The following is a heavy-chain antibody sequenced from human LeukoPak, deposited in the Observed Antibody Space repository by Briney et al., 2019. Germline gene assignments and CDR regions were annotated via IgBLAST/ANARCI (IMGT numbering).Heavy chain of an antibody. Sequence: GGSLRLSCAASGFTFRSYAMSWIRQAPGKGLEWVSAISVSGGSTYYADSVKGRFTISRDNSKNTLYLQMNSLRAEDTAVYYCAKGSGLGYCSSTTCRPFYYYYYGMNVWGKGTTVTVSS. D-gene: IGHD2-2*01. CDR2: ISVSGGST. J-gene: IGHJ6*04. CDR3: AKGSGLGYCSSTTCRPFYYYYYGMNV. CDR1: GFTFRSYA. V-gene: IGHV3-23*01.